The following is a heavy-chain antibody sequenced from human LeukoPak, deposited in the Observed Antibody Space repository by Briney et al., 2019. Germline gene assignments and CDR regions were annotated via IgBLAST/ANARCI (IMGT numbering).Heavy chain of an antibody. Sequence: SETLSLTCTVSGGSISSYYWSWIRQSPGKGLEWIGRIYTSGSTNYNPSLKSRVTISVDTSKNQFSLKLRSVTAADTAVYYCARSSSSGWGFRFDPWGQGTLVTVSS. CDR3: ARSSSSGWGFRFDP. D-gene: IGHD6-19*01. V-gene: IGHV4-4*07. CDR1: GGSISSYY. CDR2: IYTSGST. J-gene: IGHJ5*02.